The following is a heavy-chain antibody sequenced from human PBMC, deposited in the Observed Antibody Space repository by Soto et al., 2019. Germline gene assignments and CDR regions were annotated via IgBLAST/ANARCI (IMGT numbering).Heavy chain of an antibody. Sequence: GESLKISCKGSGYSFTSYWISWVRQMPGKGLEWMGRIDPSDSYTNYSPSFQGHVTISADKSISTAYLQWSSLKASDTAMYYCARHGTGVTIFGVVILNWFDPWGQGTPVTVSS. D-gene: IGHD3-3*01. J-gene: IGHJ5*02. CDR1: GYSFTSYW. CDR3: ARHGTGVTIFGVVILNWFDP. CDR2: IDPSDSYT. V-gene: IGHV5-10-1*01.